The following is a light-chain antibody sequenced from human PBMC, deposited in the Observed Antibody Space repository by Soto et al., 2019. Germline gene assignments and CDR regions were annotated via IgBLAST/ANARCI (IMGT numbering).Light chain of an antibody. CDR1: SSNIGSKT. Sequence: QSVLTQPPSASGTPGQRVTISCSESSSNIGSKTVNWYQQLPGTAPKLLIYSNNQRPSGVPDRFSGSKSGTSASLAISGLQSEDEADYYCAAWDDSPNGWVFGGGTKLTVL. J-gene: IGLJ3*02. CDR3: AAWDDSPNGWV. V-gene: IGLV1-44*01. CDR2: SNN.